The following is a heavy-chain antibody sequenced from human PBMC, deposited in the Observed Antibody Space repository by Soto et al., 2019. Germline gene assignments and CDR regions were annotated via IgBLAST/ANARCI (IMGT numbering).Heavy chain of an antibody. D-gene: IGHD3-3*02. J-gene: IGHJ4*02. CDR2: ITWDSGTR. V-gene: IGHV3-9*01. CDR3: AKDEPGSILH. Sequence: EVQLVESGGGLVQPGGSLRLSCAASGFNFDSNIMHWVRQAPGKGLEYVSGITWDSGTRGYADSVKCRFTVSRDNSKDALYLQINSLRVEDTALYYCAKDEPGSILHWGQGALVTVSS. CDR1: GFNFDSNI.